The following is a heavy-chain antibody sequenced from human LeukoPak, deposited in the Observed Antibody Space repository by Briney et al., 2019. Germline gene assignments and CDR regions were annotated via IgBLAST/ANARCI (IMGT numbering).Heavy chain of an antibody. CDR2: IYSGGST. J-gene: IGHJ4*02. CDR3: ARGYCSGTSCHTSY. V-gene: IGHV3-66*01. CDR1: GFTFSSYS. Sequence: GGSLRLSCAASGFTFSSYSMNWVRQAPGKGLEWVSVIYSGGSTYYADSVKGRFTISRDNSKNTLYLQMNSLRAEDTAVYYCARGYCSGTSCHTSYWGQGTLVTV. D-gene: IGHD2-2*01.